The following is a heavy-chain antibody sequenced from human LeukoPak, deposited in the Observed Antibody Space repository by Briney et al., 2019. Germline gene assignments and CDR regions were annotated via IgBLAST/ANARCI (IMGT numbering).Heavy chain of an antibody. J-gene: IGHJ2*01. CDR1: GVGIFGHY. CDR2: IYSNGIT. CDR3: ARRAYYDTSGYSPASGYFDL. Sequence: PSETLSLTCTVSGVGIFGHYFNWIRQAPGKGLEGIGYIYSNGITSYNPSLRSRGTMSIATSRSQFSLRLTSVTAADTAIYYCARRAYYDTSGYSPASGYFDLWGRGTLVTVSS. D-gene: IGHD3-22*01. V-gene: IGHV4-4*08.